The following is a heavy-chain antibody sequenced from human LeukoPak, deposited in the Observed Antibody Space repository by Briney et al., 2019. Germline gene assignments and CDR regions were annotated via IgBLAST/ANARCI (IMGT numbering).Heavy chain of an antibody. V-gene: IGHV3-21*01. Sequence: PGGSLRLSCAASGFTFSSYTMNWVRQAPGKGLEWVSSITTSSTYIYYADSVRGRFTISRDNAKSSLYLRMSSLRVEDTAVYYCARGEGYYASGSYYIDYWGQGTLVTVSS. CDR3: ARGEGYYASGSYYIDY. D-gene: IGHD3-10*01. CDR1: GFTFSSYT. J-gene: IGHJ4*02. CDR2: ITTSSTYI.